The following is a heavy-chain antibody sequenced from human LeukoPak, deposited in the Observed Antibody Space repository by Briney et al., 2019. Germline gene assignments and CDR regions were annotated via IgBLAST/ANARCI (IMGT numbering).Heavy chain of an antibody. J-gene: IGHJ1*01. CDR2: ISWNSGSI. D-gene: IGHD3-10*01. V-gene: IGHV3-9*01. Sequence: GGSLRLSCAASGFTFDDYAMHWVRQAPGKGLEWVSGISWNSGSIGYADSVKGRFTISRDNAKNSLYLQMNSLRAEDTALYYCAKDYGSGSYYRSEYFQHWGQGTLVTDSS. CDR3: AKDYGSGSYYRSEYFQH. CDR1: GFTFDDYA.